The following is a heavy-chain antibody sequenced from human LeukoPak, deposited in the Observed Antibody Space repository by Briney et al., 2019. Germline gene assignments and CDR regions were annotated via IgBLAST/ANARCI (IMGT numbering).Heavy chain of an antibody. CDR2: ISSSSSTI. Sequence: AGSLRLSCAASGFTFSTYSMNWVRQAPGKGLEWVSYISSSSSTIYYADSVNGRFTISRDNAKNSLYLQMNSLRDEDTAVYYCARDVSDTAMVLDWYFDLWGRGTLVTVSS. V-gene: IGHV3-48*02. CDR1: GFTFSTYS. D-gene: IGHD5-18*01. J-gene: IGHJ2*01. CDR3: ARDVSDTAMVLDWYFDL.